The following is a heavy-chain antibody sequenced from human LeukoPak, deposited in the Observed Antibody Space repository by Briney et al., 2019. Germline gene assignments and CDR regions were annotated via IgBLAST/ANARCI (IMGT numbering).Heavy chain of an antibody. J-gene: IGHJ4*02. CDR3: ARAQYYSDSTGYYYLHY. V-gene: IGHV3-48*01. Sequence: YIXXSSSTIYYADSVKGRFTISRDNAKNSLYLQTNSLRAEDTAVYYCARAQYYSDSTGYYYLHYWGQGTLVTVSS. CDR2: IXXSSSTI. D-gene: IGHD3-22*01.